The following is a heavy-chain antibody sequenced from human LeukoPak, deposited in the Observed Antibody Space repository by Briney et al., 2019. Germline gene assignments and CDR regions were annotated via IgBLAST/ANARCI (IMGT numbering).Heavy chain of an antibody. V-gene: IGHV3-74*01. J-gene: IGHJ4*02. CDR3: TREVSGSLYFDY. Sequence: GGSLRLSCGVSGFTISDNYMTWVRQAPGKGLVWVSRINIDGSSGSYADPVEGRFTISRDNAKNALYLQMNSLRAEDTAVYYCTREVSGSLYFDYWAREPWSPSPQ. CDR1: GFTISDNY. CDR2: INIDGSSG. D-gene: IGHD1-26*01.